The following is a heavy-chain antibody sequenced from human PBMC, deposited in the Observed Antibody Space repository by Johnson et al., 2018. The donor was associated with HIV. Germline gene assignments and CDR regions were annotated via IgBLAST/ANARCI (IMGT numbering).Heavy chain of an antibody. CDR1: GFTFSRYV. V-gene: IGHV3-30*04. CDR2: MSYDGSDK. J-gene: IGHJ3*01. Sequence: QEQLVESGGGVVQPGRSLRLTCAVSGFTFSRYVMHWVRQAPGKGLEWVAVMSYDGSDKYYADSVKGRFSISRDNSKNTLYVQMNSLTTEDTAVYFCARGFCTSSSHCDAFDLWGQGTMVTVSS. D-gene: IGHD2-2*01. CDR3: ARGFCTSSSHCDAFDL.